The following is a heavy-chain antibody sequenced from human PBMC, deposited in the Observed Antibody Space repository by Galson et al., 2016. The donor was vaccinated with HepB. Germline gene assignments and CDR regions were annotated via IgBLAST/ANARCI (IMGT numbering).Heavy chain of an antibody. CDR2: IWYDGSNK. V-gene: IGHV3-33*01. J-gene: IGHJ4*02. CDR1: GFTLSGRA. CDR3: ARDLGSSWRSGSFDF. Sequence: SLRLSCAVSGFTLSGRALHWVRQAPGKGLEWVAIIWYDGSNKYYADSVKERFTISRDTSKNTLYLQMNSLRVEDTAVYYCARDLGSSWRSGSFDFWGQGSLVTVSS. D-gene: IGHD6-13*01.